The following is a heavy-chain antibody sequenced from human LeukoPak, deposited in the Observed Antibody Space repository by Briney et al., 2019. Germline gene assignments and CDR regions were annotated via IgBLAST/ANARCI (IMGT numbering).Heavy chain of an antibody. CDR1: GFTVSSTY. CDR3: ARERQWLGSDY. CDR2: IYSGGTT. Sequence: GGSLRLSCAASGFTVSSTYMSWVRQAPGKGLEWVSLIYSGGTTYYADSVKGRFTISRDNSKNTLYLQMNSLRAEDTAVYYCARERQWLGSDYWGQGTLVTVSS. J-gene: IGHJ4*02. V-gene: IGHV3-53*01. D-gene: IGHD6-19*01.